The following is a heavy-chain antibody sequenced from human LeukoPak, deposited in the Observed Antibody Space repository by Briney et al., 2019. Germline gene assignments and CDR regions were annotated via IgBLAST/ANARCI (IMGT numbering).Heavy chain of an antibody. CDR3: ARDGDYGDYVHAFDI. CDR2: ISAYNGNT. J-gene: IGHJ3*02. Sequence: ASVKVSCKASGYTFTSYGISWVRQAPGQGLEWMGWISAYNGNTNYAQKLQGRVTMTTDTSTSTAYMELRSLRSDDTAVYYCARDGDYGDYVHAFDIWGQGTMVTVSS. CDR1: GYTFTSYG. V-gene: IGHV1-18*01. D-gene: IGHD4-17*01.